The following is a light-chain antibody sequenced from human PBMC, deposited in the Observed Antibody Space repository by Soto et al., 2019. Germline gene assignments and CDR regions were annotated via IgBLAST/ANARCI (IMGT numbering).Light chain of an antibody. CDR3: QQYNKWAPWT. CDR2: GAS. CDR1: QSVSNN. J-gene: IGKJ1*01. Sequence: EIVMTQSPATLSVSPGERATLSCRASQSVSNNLAWYQQKAGQAPRLLIYGASTRATGIPARFSGSGSGTEFTLNISSLQSEDFAVYYCQQYNKWAPWTFGQGTKVEIK. V-gene: IGKV3-15*01.